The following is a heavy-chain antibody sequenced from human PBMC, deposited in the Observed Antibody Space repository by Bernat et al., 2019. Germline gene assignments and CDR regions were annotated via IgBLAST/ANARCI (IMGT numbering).Heavy chain of an antibody. Sequence: QMQLVQSGPEVKKPGTSVKVSCKASGFTFTSPAVQWVRQARGQRLDWIGWIVVGSGNTNDAQKFQERDPSAREMSTRTAYMELSSLRSEDTAVYYCAALIGSGYYWDFDYWGQGGQVTVSP. CDR1: GFTFTSPA. CDR2: IVVGSGNT. CDR3: AALIGSGYYWDFDY. D-gene: IGHD3-22*01. J-gene: IGHJ4*01. V-gene: IGHV1-58*01.